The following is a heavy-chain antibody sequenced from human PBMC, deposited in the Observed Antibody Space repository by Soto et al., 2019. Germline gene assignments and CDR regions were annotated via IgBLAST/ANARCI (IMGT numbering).Heavy chain of an antibody. J-gene: IGHJ4*02. D-gene: IGHD3-16*02. CDR2: IFSNDEK. CDR3: ARMGDYVWGSYRYPFDY. V-gene: IGHV2-26*01. Sequence: QVTLKESGPVLVKPTETLTLTCTVSGFSLSNARMGVSWIRQPPGKALEWLAHIFSNDEKSYSTSLKSRLTISKDTSKSQVVLTMTNMDPVDTATYSCARMGDYVWGSYRYPFDYWGQGTMVTVSS. CDR1: GFSLSNARMG.